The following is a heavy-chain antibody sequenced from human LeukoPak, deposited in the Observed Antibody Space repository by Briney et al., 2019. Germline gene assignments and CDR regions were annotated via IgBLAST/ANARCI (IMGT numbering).Heavy chain of an antibody. V-gene: IGHV1-3*01. CDR2: INVVNDNT. D-gene: IGHD2/OR15-2a*01. CDR1: GYDFTSYA. J-gene: IGHJ4*02. Sequence: ASAKVSCKTSGYDFTSYAMHWVRQAPGQRLEWMGWINVVNDNTKLSQKFQGRVTITSDTSASTAYMEMSSLRFDDTAVYYCARAPLTTYPWWGQGTLVTVSS. CDR3: ARAPLTTYPW.